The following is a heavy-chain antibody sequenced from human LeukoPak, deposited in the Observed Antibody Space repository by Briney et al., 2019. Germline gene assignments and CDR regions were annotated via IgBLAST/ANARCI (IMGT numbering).Heavy chain of an antibody. J-gene: IGHJ6*03. CDR2: ISSSSSYI. D-gene: IGHD5-18*01. CDR3: ARVLERGYSYGSPYRYYYYMDV. Sequence: GGSLRLSCAASGFTFSSYAMSWVRQAPGKGLEWVSSISSSSSYIYYADSVKGRFTISRDNAKNSLYLQMNSLRAEDTAVYYCARVLERGYSYGSPYRYYYYMDVWGKGTTVTISS. V-gene: IGHV3-21*01. CDR1: GFTFSSYA.